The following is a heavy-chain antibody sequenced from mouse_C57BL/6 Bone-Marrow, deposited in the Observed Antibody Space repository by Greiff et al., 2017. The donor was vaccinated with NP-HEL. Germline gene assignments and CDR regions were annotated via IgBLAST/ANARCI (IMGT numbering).Heavy chain of an antibody. J-gene: IGHJ4*01. V-gene: IGHV3-6*01. CDR1: GYSITSGYY. Sequence: DVKLVESGPGLVKPSQSLSLTCSVTGYSITSGYYWNWIRQFPGNKLEWMGYISYDGSNNYNPSLKNRISITRDTSKNQFFLKLNSVTTEDTATYYCARDRRDAMGYWGQGTSVTVSS. CDR2: ISYDGSN. CDR3: ARDRRDAMGY.